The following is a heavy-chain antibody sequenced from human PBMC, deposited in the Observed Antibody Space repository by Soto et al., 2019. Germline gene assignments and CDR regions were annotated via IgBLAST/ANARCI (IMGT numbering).Heavy chain of an antibody. D-gene: IGHD6-13*01. CDR1: GFTFGIYA. J-gene: IGHJ4*02. CDR2: ISGSGGSI. Sequence: GCSLRLSCAASGFTFGIYAMSWVRQAPGKGLEWVSSISGSGGSIYYAHSVKGRFTISRDKTKNTLDLQMNSLRAEDTAVYHCARVAPEYSSTPRRFDFWGQGTLVTVSS. CDR3: ARVAPEYSSTPRRFDF. V-gene: IGHV3-23*01.